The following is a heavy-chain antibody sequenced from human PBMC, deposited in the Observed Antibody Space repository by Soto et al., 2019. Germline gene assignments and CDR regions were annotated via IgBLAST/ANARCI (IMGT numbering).Heavy chain of an antibody. CDR1: GFTVSGNF. CDR2: IYTGDST. D-gene: IGHD6-13*01. CDR3: ASRFSSSWSALDY. J-gene: IGHJ4*02. Sequence: PGGSLRLSCAASGFTVSGNFMSWVRQAPGKGLEWVSIIYTGDSTYYADSVKGRFTISRDNSKNTLYLQMNSLRAEDSAVYYCASRFSSSWSALDYWGRGTLVTVS. V-gene: IGHV3-53*01.